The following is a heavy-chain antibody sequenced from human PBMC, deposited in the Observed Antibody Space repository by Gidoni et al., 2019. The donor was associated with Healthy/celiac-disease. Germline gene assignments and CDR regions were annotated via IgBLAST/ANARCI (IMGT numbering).Heavy chain of an antibody. J-gene: IGHJ6*02. D-gene: IGHD3-10*01. CDR2: IIPILGIA. CDR1: GGTFSSYT. Sequence: QVQLVQSGAAVKKPGSSVKVSCKASGGTFSSYTISWVRQAPGQGLEWMGRIIPILGIANYAQKFQGRVTITADKSTSTAYMELSSLRSEDTAVYYCARVSGYGSGSYYYYYYGMDVWGQGTTVTVSS. CDR3: ARVSGYGSGSYYYYYYGMDV. V-gene: IGHV1-69*02.